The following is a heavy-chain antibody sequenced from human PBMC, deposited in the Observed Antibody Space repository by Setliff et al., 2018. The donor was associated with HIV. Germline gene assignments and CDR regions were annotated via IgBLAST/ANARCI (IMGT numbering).Heavy chain of an antibody. Sequence: SETLSLTCTVSGGSVNRTNSYWAWIRQPPGKGLEWLGNVYYTGATYVHPSLNSRVTVSIDASKNQFSVKMRSVTAADTAVYYCASWGAGGNSGFDYWGRGTLVTVSS. D-gene: IGHD2-21*01. CDR2: VYYTGAT. J-gene: IGHJ4*02. CDR3: ASWGAGGNSGFDY. V-gene: IGHV4-39*07. CDR1: GGSVNRTNSY.